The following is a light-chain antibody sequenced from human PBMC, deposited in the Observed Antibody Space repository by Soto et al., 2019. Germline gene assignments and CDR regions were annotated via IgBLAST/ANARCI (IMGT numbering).Light chain of an antibody. CDR1: SSDIGGYNY. V-gene: IGLV2-14*01. J-gene: IGLJ1*01. CDR2: EVT. Sequence: QSALTQPASVSGSPGQSITVSCTGTSSDIGGYNYVSWYQQHPGKAPKLMVYEVTNRPSGVSDRFSGSKSGNTASLTISGLQADDEGYYYCSTYAGTSTSLVFGTGTKVTVL. CDR3: STYAGTSTSLV.